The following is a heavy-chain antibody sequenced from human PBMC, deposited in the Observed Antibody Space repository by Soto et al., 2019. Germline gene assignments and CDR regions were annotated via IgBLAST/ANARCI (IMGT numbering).Heavy chain of an antibody. CDR3: AREYCSSTSCLNWFDP. J-gene: IGHJ5*02. CDR2: ICSGRSNI. V-gene: IGHV3-48*01. D-gene: IGHD2-2*01. Sequence: PGGSLRLSCAASGFTFSSYGMHWVRQAPGKGLEWVSFICSGRSNIYYADSVKGRFTISRDNAKNSLYLQMNSLRAEDTAVYYCAREYCSSTSCLNWFDPWGQGTLVTVSS. CDR1: GFTFSSYG.